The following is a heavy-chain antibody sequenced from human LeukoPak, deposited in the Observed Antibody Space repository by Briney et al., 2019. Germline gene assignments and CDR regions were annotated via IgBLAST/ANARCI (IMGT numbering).Heavy chain of an antibody. J-gene: IGHJ4*02. CDR3: ARGYSGGWYYFDY. Sequence: SETLSLTCTVSGGSISSYYWSWIRQPPGKGLEWIGYIYYIGSTNYNPSLKSRVTMSIDTSKSQFSLRLSSVTAADTAVYYCARGYSGGWYYFDYWGQGTLVTVSS. D-gene: IGHD6-19*01. CDR1: GGSISSYY. CDR2: IYYIGST. V-gene: IGHV4-59*12.